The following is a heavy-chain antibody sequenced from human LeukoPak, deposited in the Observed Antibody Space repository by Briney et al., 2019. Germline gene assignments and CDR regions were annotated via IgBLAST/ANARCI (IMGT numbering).Heavy chain of an antibody. Sequence: EASVKVSCKASGYTFTSYDINWVRQATGQGLEWMGWMNPNSGNTGYAQKFQGRVTMTRDTSISTAYMELSRLRSDDTAVYYCASRRPLTGAHYYYYYMDVWGKGTTVTVSS. CDR1: GYTFTSYD. D-gene: IGHD3-9*01. CDR2: MNPNSGNT. CDR3: ASRRPLTGAHYYYYYMDV. V-gene: IGHV1-8*01. J-gene: IGHJ6*03.